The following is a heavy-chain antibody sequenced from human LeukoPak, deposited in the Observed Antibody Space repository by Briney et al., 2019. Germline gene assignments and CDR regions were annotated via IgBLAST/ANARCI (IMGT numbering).Heavy chain of an antibody. CDR3: AKTQVGAFDY. V-gene: IGHV3-23*01. D-gene: IGHD1-26*01. Sequence: GGPLSLPWQPPGLPFGSFARGGFRQAPGRGLEWVSAISGSGGSTYYADSVKGRFTISRDNSKNTLYLQMNSLRAEDTAVYYCAKTQVGAFDYWGQGTLVTVSS. J-gene: IGHJ4*02. CDR2: ISGSGGST. CDR1: GLPFGSFA.